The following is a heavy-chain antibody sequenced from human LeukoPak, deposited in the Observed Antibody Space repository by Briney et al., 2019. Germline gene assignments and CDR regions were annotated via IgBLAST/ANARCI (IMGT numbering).Heavy chain of an antibody. CDR2: ISSSGSTM. J-gene: IGHJ4*02. V-gene: IGHV3-48*03. Sequence: GGSLRLSCAASGFTYSSFEMSWVRQAPGTGLEWISYISSSGSTMYYPDSVKGHFTTSRDNVKNSLYLQVNSLRAEDTAVYYCARGMRLVRGLMFDYWGQGTLVTVSS. D-gene: IGHD3-10*01. CDR3: ARGMRLVRGLMFDY. CDR1: GFTYSSFE.